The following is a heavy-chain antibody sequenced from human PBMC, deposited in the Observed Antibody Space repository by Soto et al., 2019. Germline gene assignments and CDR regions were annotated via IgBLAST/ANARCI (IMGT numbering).Heavy chain of an antibody. CDR2: IYHSGST. Sequence: QVQLQESGPGLVKPSGTLSLTCAVSGGSISSSNWWSWVRQPPGKGLEWIGEIYHSGSTNYNPSRTSRVTISVDKSKNQFSLKLNSVTAAATAVYYCAKVRESRGPQPFDYWGQGTLVTVSS. J-gene: IGHJ4*02. D-gene: IGHD3-10*01. CDR3: AKVRESRGPQPFDY. CDR1: GGSISSSNW. V-gene: IGHV4-4*02.